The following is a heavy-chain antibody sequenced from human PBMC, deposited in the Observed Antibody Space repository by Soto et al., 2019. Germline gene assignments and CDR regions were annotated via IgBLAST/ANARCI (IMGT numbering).Heavy chain of an antibody. Sequence: GGSLRLSCAASGFTFCSDAMSWVRRAPRKALEWVSDISGSGGSTFYADSVKGRFTISRDNSKNTLYLQMNSLRAEDTAVYYCAKDRRDITMIVVVLPTPGGVAFDIWGQGTMGTVSS. CDR3: AKDRRDITMIVVVLPTPGGVAFDI. J-gene: IGHJ3*02. CDR2: ISGSGGST. CDR1: GFTFCSDA. V-gene: IGHV3-23*01. D-gene: IGHD3-22*01.